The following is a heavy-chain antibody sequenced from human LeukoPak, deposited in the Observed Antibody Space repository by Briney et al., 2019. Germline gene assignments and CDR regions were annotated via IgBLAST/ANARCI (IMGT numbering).Heavy chain of an antibody. V-gene: IGHV4-4*07. CDR2: IYTSGST. CDR1: GGSISSYY. D-gene: IGHD1-26*01. J-gene: IGHJ6*03. Sequence: HPSETLSLTCTVSGGSISSYYWSWIRQPAWKGLEWIGRIYTSGSTNYNPSLKSRVTMSVDTSKNQVSLKLTSVTAADTAVYYCARLPVIVGAALEYYYYYMDVWGQGTTVTVSS. CDR3: ARLPVIVGAALEYYYYYMDV.